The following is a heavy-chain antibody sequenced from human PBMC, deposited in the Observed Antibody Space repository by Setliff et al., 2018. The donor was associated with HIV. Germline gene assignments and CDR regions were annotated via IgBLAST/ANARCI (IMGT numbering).Heavy chain of an antibody. CDR3: AKFFSVTPPAGAFDI. CDR1: GFTFSTYS. D-gene: IGHD4-17*01. V-gene: IGHV3-23*01. J-gene: IGHJ3*02. Sequence: GGSLRLSCAASGFTFSTYSMAWVRRTPGKGPEWVAAIGSDGGATYYADSVKGRFTIFRDNSNTTLYLQLTSLRVGDTAIYHCAKFFSVTPPAGAFDIWGQGTMVTV. CDR2: IGSDGGAT.